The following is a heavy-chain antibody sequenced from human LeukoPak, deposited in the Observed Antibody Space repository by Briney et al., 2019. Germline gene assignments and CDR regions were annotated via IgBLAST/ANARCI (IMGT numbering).Heavy chain of an antibody. J-gene: IGHJ6*02. CDR3: ARDRTSSSPTPLYYYYGMDV. CDR1: GLTFSSYG. Sequence: GGSLRLSCAASGLTFSSYGMHWVRQAPGKGLEWVAVIWYGGSNKYYADSVKGRFTISRDNSKNTLYLQMNSLRAEDTAVYYCARDRTSSSPTPLYYYYGMDVWGQGTTVTVSS. CDR2: IWYGGSNK. D-gene: IGHD6-6*01. V-gene: IGHV3-33*01.